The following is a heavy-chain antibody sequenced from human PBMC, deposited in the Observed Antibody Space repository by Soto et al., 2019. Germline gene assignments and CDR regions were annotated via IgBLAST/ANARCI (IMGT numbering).Heavy chain of an antibody. V-gene: IGHV1-8*01. CDR2: MNPNSGNT. J-gene: IGHJ4*02. D-gene: IGHD5-18*01. CDR1: GYTFTSYD. Sequence: ASVKVSCKSSGYTFTSYDINWVRQATGQGLEWMGWMNPNSGNTGYAQNFQGRVTMTRNTSISTAYLELRSLGSEDTAVYYCARDVGYGLIDYWGQGTLVTVSS. CDR3: ARDVGYGLIDY.